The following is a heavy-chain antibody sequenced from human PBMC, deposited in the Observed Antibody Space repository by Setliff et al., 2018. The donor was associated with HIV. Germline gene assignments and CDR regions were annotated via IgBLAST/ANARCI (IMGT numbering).Heavy chain of an antibody. D-gene: IGHD6-19*01. Sequence: GGSLRLSCAASGFTFSTYAMGWVRQAPGKGLEWVSTVGAVGAPTHYAESVKGRFTISKDNSKNTLYLQMGSLRDEDTAFYYCARDLYASGWNGMGYWGQGTLVTVSS. CDR2: VGAVGAPT. V-gene: IGHV3-23*01. J-gene: IGHJ4*02. CDR3: ARDLYASGWNGMGY. CDR1: GFTFSTYA.